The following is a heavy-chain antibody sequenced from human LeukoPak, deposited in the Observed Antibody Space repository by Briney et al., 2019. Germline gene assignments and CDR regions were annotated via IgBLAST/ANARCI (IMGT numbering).Heavy chain of an antibody. CDR1: GFTFHSYG. J-gene: IGHJ5*02. V-gene: IGHV3-30*02. Sequence: HPGGSLRLSCTASGFTFHSYGIHWVRQAPGKGLEWVTFIQNDGSNKYYADSVKGRFTISRDNSKNTLYLQMNSLRAEDTAVYYCAKDKDWFDPWGQGTLVTVSS. CDR2: IQNDGSNK. CDR3: AKDKDWFDP.